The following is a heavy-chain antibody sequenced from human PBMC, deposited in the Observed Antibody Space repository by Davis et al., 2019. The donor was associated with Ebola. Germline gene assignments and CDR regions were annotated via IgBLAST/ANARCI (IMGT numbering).Heavy chain of an antibody. CDR1: GFTFTSSA. J-gene: IGHJ4*01. V-gene: IGHV1-58*01. CDR3: AASAGTVGKFDY. Sequence: SVKVSCKASGFTFTSSALQWVRQARGHRHEWIGWIVVGSGNTNYAKKFHGRVTITRDMSTSTSYLDLTNLRFEDTAVYYCAASAGTVGKFDYWGQGTLVTVSS. D-gene: IGHD1-14*01. CDR2: IVVGSGNT.